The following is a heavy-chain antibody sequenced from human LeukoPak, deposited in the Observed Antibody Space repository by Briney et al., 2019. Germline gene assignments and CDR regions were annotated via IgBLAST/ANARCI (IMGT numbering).Heavy chain of an antibody. CDR3: ARGFYYGSGSFSSYYYYYMDV. CDR2: INHSGST. D-gene: IGHD3-10*01. Sequence: SETLSLTCVVYGGSFSGYYWSWIRQPPGKGLEWIGEINHSGSTNYNPSLKSRVTISVDASKNQFSLKLSSVTAADTAVYYCARGFYYGSGSFSSYYYYYMDVWGKGTTVTVSS. J-gene: IGHJ6*03. V-gene: IGHV4-34*01. CDR1: GGSFSGYY.